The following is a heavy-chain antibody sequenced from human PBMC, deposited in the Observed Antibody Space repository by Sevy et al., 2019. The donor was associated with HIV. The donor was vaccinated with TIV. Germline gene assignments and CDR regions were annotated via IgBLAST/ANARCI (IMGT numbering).Heavy chain of an antibody. CDR1: GDSFRSYY. CDR3: AREGSGSYGNWFDP. D-gene: IGHD1-26*01. V-gene: IGHV4-59*01. J-gene: IGHJ5*02. CDR2: IYYSGST. Sequence: SETLSLTCTVSGDSFRSYYWSWIRQPPGKGLEWIGYIYYSGSTNYNPSLKSRVTISVDMSKNHFSLKLSSVTAADTAVYYCAREGSGSYGNWFDPWGQGTLVTVSS.